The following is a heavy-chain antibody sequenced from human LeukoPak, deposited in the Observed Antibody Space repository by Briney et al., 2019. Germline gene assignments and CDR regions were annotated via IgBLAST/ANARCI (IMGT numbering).Heavy chain of an antibody. CDR1: GFTFSNYA. V-gene: IGHV3-23*01. D-gene: IGHD1-26*01. J-gene: IGHJ4*02. CDR3: AKDVGKWESLHFFDY. Sequence: QPGGSLRLSCATSGFTFSNYAMSWVRQAPGKGLEWVSIISDSAVGTYYTDSVKGRFTISRDDSRNTLYLQMNSLRGDDTAVYYCAKDVGKWESLHFFDYWGQGTLVTVSS. CDR2: ISDSAVGT.